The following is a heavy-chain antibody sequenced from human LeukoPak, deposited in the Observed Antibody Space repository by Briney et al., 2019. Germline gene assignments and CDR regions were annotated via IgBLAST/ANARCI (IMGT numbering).Heavy chain of an antibody. CDR2: IWYDGSNK. Sequence: GGSLRLSCAASGFTFSSYAMSWVRQAPGKGLEWVAVIWYDGSNKYYADSVKGRFTISRDNSKNTLYLQMNSLRAEDTAVYYCARDPYGGNVDYWGQGTLVTVSS. V-gene: IGHV3-33*08. D-gene: IGHD4-23*01. J-gene: IGHJ4*02. CDR1: GFTFSSYA. CDR3: ARDPYGGNVDY.